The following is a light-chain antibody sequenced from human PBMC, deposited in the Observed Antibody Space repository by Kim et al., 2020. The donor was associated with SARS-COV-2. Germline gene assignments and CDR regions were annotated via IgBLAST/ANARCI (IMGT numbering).Light chain of an antibody. V-gene: IGLV3-19*01. J-gene: IGLJ2*01. CDR2: ARN. CDR3: QSRDSGGNVV. Sequence: SSEQTQDPAFSVALGQTVRITCLGDSLRSYYATWYQQKPRQAPVVVIYARNNRPSGIPDRFSGSTSGNTASLTISGAQAEDEADFYCQSRDSGGNVVFGGGTKLSVL. CDR1: SLRSYY.